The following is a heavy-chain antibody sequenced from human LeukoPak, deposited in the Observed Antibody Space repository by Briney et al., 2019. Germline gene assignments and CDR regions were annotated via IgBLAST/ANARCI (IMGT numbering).Heavy chain of an antibody. CDR1: GFTFSSYM. D-gene: IGHD1-1*01. CDR2: INSGSTYT. CDR3: ARSLTTLTYEGY. J-gene: IGHJ4*02. Sequence: GGSLRLSCAASGFTFSSYMMNWVRQAPGKGLEWVSSINSGSTYTYYTESVKGRFTVSRDNAKNSLFLQMNSLRAEDTAIYYCARSLTTLTYEGYWGQGALVTVSS. V-gene: IGHV3-21*01.